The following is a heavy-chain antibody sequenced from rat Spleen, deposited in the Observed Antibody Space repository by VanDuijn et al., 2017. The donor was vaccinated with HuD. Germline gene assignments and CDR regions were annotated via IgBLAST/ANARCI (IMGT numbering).Heavy chain of an antibody. V-gene: IGHV5-29*01. D-gene: IGHD2-2*01. CDR1: GFAFSDFF. J-gene: IGHJ1*01. CDR2: ISSDGSTT. Sequence: EVRLVESDGGLVQPGGSLKLSCAASGFAFSDFFMAWVRQAPAKGLECVATISSDGSTTYYRDSVKGRFTISRDNAKRTLFLQMDSLRSDDTATYYCAGAGYLRDWYFDFWGPGTMVTVSP. CDR3: AGAGYLRDWYFDF.